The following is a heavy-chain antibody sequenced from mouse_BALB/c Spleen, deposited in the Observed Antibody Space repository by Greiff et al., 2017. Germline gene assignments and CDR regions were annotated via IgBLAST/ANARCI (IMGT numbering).Heavy chain of an antibody. Sequence: VQLQQSGPGLVAPSQSLSITCTVSGFSLTSYGVHWVRQPPGKGLEWLGVIWAGGSTNYNSALMSRLSISKDNSKSQVFLKMNSLQTDDTAMYYCARAGTGDIHYYAMDYWGQGTSVTVSS. CDR3: ARAGTGDIHYYAMDY. D-gene: IGHD4-1*01. J-gene: IGHJ4*01. CDR2: IWAGGST. V-gene: IGHV2-9*02. CDR1: GFSLTSYG.